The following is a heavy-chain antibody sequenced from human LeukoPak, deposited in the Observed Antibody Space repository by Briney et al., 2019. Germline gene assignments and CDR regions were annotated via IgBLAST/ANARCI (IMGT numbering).Heavy chain of an antibody. J-gene: IGHJ4*02. CDR3: AREFEYRTSGAGY. CDR1: GFTFSSYS. D-gene: IGHD6-6*01. CDR2: MSINSGLR. V-gene: IGHV3-21*01. Sequence: GGSLRLSCAASGFTFSSYSMNWVRQAPGKGLEWVSSMSINSGLRYHADSVKGRFTISRDNAKNSLYLQMNSLRAEDTAVYYCAREFEYRTSGAGYWGQGTLVTVSS.